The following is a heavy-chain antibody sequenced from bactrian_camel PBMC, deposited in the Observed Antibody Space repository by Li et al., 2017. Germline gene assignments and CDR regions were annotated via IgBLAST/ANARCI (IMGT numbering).Heavy chain of an antibody. Sequence: HVQLVESGGGSVQAGESLRLSCASREYPRTMGWFRQAPGKEREGVAAIYSGGDSTYYSDSVKGRFTISQDNAKNTVYLQMNNLKPEDTAMYYCAADVGSMSGNCQPNYWGQGTQVTVS. CDR3: AADVGSMSGNCQPNY. V-gene: IGHV3S1*01. J-gene: IGHJ4*01. D-gene: IGHD6*01. CDR1: EYPRT. CDR2: IYSGGDST.